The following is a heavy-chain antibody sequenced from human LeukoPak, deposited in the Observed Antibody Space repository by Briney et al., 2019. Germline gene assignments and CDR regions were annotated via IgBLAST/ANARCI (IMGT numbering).Heavy chain of an antibody. Sequence: GGSLRPSCAASGFTFSNYWMHWVRHGPGKGLVWVSRINNDGSSTIYADSVKGRFTISRDNAKNTMYLQMNSLRAEDTAVYYCARDAATAPDYWGRGTLVTVSS. CDR3: ARDAATAPDY. CDR2: INNDGSST. CDR1: GFTFSNYW. D-gene: IGHD1-1*01. V-gene: IGHV3-74*01. J-gene: IGHJ4*02.